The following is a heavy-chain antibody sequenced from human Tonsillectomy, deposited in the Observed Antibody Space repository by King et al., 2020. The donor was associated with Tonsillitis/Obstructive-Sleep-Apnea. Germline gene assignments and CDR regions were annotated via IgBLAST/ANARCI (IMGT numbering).Heavy chain of an antibody. Sequence: LQLVQSGAEVKKPGASVKVSCKASGYTFTSYGISWVRQAPGQGLEWMGWISAYNGNTDYAQKLQGRVSMSTDTSTSTAYMEVRSLRSDDTAVYYCARGCSYYDGDYYYYMDVWGKGTTVTVSS. CDR2: ISAYNGNT. CDR1: GYTFTSYG. D-gene: IGHD5-12*01. CDR3: ARGCSYYDGDYYYYMDV. J-gene: IGHJ6*03. V-gene: IGHV1-18*01.